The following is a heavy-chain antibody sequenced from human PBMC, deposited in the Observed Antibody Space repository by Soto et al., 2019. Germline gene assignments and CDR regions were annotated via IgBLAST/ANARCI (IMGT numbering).Heavy chain of an antibody. CDR2: IDPSDSYT. J-gene: IGHJ6*02. CDR1: GYSFTSYW. V-gene: IGHV5-10-1*01. D-gene: IGHD5-12*01. CDR3: ARLAMATRRGYYGMDV. Sequence: EVQLVQSGAEVKKPGESLRISCKGSGYSFTSYWISWVRQMPGKGLEWMGRIDPSDSYTNYSPSFQGHVTISADKSISTAYLQWSSLKASDTAMSYCARLAMATRRGYYGMDVWGQGTTVTVSS.